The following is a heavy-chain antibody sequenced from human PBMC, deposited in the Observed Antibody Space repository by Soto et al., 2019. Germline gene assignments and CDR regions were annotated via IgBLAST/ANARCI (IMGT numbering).Heavy chain of an antibody. V-gene: IGHV1-18*01. CDR3: ASHDYGDYQRYFDY. CDR1: GYTFTSYG. J-gene: IGHJ4*02. CDR2: ISAYNGNT. Sequence: ASVKVSCKASGYTFTSYGISWVRQAPGQGLEWMGWISAYNGNTNYAQKLQGRVTMTTDTSTSTAYMELRSLRSEDTAVYYCASHDYGDYQRYFDYWGQGTLVTVSS. D-gene: IGHD4-17*01.